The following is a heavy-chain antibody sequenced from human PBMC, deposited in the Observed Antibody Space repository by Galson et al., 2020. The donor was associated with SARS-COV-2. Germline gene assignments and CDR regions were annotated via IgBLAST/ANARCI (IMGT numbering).Heavy chain of an antibody. CDR2: INGSGGST. CDR1: GFTFSSYA. V-gene: IGHV3-23*01. J-gene: IGHJ3*02. D-gene: IGHD3-22*01. CDR3: AKHSLAMIVVVTPSAFDI. Sequence: GKSLKISCAASGFTFSSYAMSWVRQAPGKGLEWVSAINGSGGSTYYADSVKGRFTISRDNSKNTLYLQMNSLRAEDTAVYYCAKHSLAMIVVVTPSAFDIWGQGTMVTVSS.